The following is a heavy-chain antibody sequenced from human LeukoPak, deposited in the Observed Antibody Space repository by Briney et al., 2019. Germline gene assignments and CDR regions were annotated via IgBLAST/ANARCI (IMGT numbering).Heavy chain of an antibody. J-gene: IGHJ6*03. CDR2: LYYSGST. Sequence: SETLSLTCTVYGGSISSGGYYWSWIRQHPGKGLEWIGYLYYSGSTYYNPYLKSRVTISVDTSKSQFSLKLSSVTAADTAVYYCARQVVLRRYYYYYYYMDVWGKGTTVTVSS. CDR1: GGSISSGGYY. D-gene: IGHD2/OR15-2a*01. V-gene: IGHV4-31*03. CDR3: ARQVVLRRYYYYYYYMDV.